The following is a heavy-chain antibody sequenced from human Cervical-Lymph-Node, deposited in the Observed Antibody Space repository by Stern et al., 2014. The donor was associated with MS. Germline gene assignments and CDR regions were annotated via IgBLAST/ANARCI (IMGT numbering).Heavy chain of an antibody. J-gene: IGHJ4*02. V-gene: IGHV2-5*02. CDR2: IYWDDDK. Sequence: QITLKESGPTLVKPTQTLTLTCTFSGFSLTTNGVSVGCIRQPPGKALEWLAHIYWDDDKRYSPSLKSRLTITKDTSKNQVVLTMTNMDPVDTATYFCAHSEDDEGYDYWGQGTLITVSS. CDR1: GFSLTTNGVS. D-gene: IGHD1-1*01. CDR3: AHSEDDEGYDY.